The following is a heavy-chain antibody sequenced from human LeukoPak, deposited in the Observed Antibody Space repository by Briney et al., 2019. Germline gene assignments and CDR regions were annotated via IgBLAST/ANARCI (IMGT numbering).Heavy chain of an antibody. D-gene: IGHD3-22*01. CDR3: ARAPSEIGGYYPEYFRH. Sequence: GGSLRLSCAASGFTFSTYWMPWVRQAPGKGLVWVSRIKSDGSTNYADSVKSRFTISRDNAKNTLALQMNSLRPEDTGVYYCARAPSEIGGYYPEYFRHWGQGTLVTVSS. J-gene: IGHJ1*01. CDR2: IKSDGST. V-gene: IGHV3-74*01. CDR1: GFTFSTYW.